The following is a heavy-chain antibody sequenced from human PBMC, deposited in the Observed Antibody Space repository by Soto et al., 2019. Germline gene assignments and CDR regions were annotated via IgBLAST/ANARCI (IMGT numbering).Heavy chain of an antibody. CDR2: INSDGSST. V-gene: IGHV3-74*01. CDR1: GFTFSSYW. Sequence: GGSLRLFCAASGFTFSSYWMHWVRQAPGKGLVWVSRINSDGSSTSYADSVKGRFTISRDNAKNTLYLQMNSLRAEDTAVYYCARAIVVVPAAIWGLDYYYGMDVWGQGTTVTVSS. J-gene: IGHJ6*02. D-gene: IGHD2-2*01. CDR3: ARAIVVVPAAIWGLDYYYGMDV.